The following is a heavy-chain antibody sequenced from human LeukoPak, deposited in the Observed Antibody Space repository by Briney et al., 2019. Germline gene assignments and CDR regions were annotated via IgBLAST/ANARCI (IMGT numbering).Heavy chain of an antibody. Sequence: PSETLSLTCTVSGGSISSSSYYWGWIRQPPGKGLEWIGSIYYSGSTYYNPSLKSRVTISVDTSKNQFSLKLSSVTAADTAVYYCARVLAARHIDYWGQGTLVTVSS. J-gene: IGHJ4*02. CDR2: IYYSGST. CDR1: GGSISSSSYY. V-gene: IGHV4-39*01. CDR3: ARVLAARHIDY. D-gene: IGHD6-6*01.